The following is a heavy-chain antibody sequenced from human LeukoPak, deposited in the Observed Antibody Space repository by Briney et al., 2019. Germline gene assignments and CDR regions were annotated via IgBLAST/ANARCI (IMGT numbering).Heavy chain of an antibody. Sequence: SETLSLTCTVSGGSISSSSYYWGWIRQPPGKGLEWIGSIYYSGSTYYNPSLKSRVTISVDTSKNQFSLKLSSVTAADTAVYYCARETKTYYYDSSGYFDYWGQGTLVTVSS. CDR1: GGSISSSSYY. CDR3: ARETKTYYYDSSGYFDY. CDR2: IYYSGST. D-gene: IGHD3-22*01. J-gene: IGHJ4*02. V-gene: IGHV4-39*07.